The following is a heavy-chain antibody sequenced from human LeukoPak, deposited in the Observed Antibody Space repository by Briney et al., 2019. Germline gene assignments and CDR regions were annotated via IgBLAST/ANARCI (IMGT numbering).Heavy chain of an antibody. CDR1: GGSISGHY. Sequence: SETLSLTCTVSGGSISGHYWTWIRQPPGKGLEWIGYIYSGGSTNYNPSVKSRVTMSVDTSKNQFSLRLSSVTAADTAVYYCARTVRQWLANDAFDIWGQGTMVAVSS. J-gene: IGHJ3*02. D-gene: IGHD6-19*01. CDR2: IYSGGST. V-gene: IGHV4-59*11. CDR3: ARTVRQWLANDAFDI.